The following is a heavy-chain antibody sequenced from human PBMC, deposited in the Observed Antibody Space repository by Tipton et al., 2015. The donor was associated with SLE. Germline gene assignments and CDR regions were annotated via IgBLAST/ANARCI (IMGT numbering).Heavy chain of an antibody. J-gene: IGHJ4*02. CDR2: IYYTGTT. Sequence: TLSLTCTVSGGSVTNYYWSWIRQPPGKGLEWIGYIYYTGTTSYNPSLKSRLIMTVDTSKNQFSLKLTSVTAADTAVYYCTGEWQQVVGVAYWGLGALVTVSS. D-gene: IGHD3-16*01. CDR1: GGSVTNYY. CDR3: TGEWQQVVGVAY. V-gene: IGHV4-59*02.